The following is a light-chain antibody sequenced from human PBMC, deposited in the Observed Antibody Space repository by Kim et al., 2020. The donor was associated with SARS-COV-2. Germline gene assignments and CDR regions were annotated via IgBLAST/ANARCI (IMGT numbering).Light chain of an antibody. CDR2: QDS. V-gene: IGLV3-1*01. CDR3: QAWDSSTAEV. CDR1: KLGDKY. J-gene: IGLJ3*02. Sequence: SYELTQPPSVSVSPGQTASITCSGDKLGDKYACWYQQKPGQSPVLVTYQDSKRPSGIPERFSGSNSGNTATLTISGTQAMDEADYYCQAWDSSTAEVFGG.